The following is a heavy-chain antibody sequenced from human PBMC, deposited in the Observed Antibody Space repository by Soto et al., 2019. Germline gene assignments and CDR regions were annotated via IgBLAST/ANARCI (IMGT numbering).Heavy chain of an antibody. CDR2: IYYSGST. Sequence: QVQLQESGPGLVKPSETLSLTCTVSGGSVSSGSYYWSWIRQPPGKGLEWIGYIYYSGSTNYNPSLKSRVTISVDTSKNQFSLKLSSVTAADTAVYYCARYHDFWSGYYYFDYWGQGTLVTVSS. CDR3: ARYHDFWSGYYYFDY. J-gene: IGHJ4*02. CDR1: GGSVSSGSYY. V-gene: IGHV4-61*01. D-gene: IGHD3-3*01.